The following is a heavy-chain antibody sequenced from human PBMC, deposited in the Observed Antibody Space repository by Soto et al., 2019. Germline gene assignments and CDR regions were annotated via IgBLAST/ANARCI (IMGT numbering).Heavy chain of an antibody. D-gene: IGHD3-10*01. CDR1: GFTVSSNY. J-gene: IGHJ6*02. Sequence: PGGSLRLSCAASGFTVSSNYMSWVRQAPGKGLEWVSVIYSGGSTYYADSVKGRFTISRDNSKNTLYLQMNSLRAEDTAVYYCATPFGRYYYYGMDVWGQGTTVTVSS. CDR2: IYSGGST. V-gene: IGHV3-53*01. CDR3: ATPFGRYYYYGMDV.